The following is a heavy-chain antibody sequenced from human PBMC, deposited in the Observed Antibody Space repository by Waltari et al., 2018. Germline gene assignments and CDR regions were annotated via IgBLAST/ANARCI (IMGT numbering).Heavy chain of an antibody. D-gene: IGHD4-17*01. Sequence: EVQLVESGGGLVQPGRSLRLSCAASGFTFDDYAMHWVRQAPGKGLEWVSGISWNSGSIGYADSVKGRFTISRDNAKNTLYLQMNSLRAEDTAVYYCAKGRNYGDYVVRFDYWGQGTLVTVSS. V-gene: IGHV3-9*01. CDR1: GFTFDDYA. CDR3: AKGRNYGDYVVRFDY. CDR2: ISWNSGSI. J-gene: IGHJ4*02.